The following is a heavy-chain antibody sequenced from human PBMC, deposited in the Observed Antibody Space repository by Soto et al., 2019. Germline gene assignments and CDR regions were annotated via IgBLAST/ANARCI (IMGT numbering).Heavy chain of an antibody. CDR2: ISGSGSTA. CDR1: GFTFSSYA. Sequence: GGSLRLSCAASGFTFSSYALSWVRQNPEKGLEWVSTISGSGSTAYYADSVKGRFTISRDNSRNTLYLQLSSLRAADTATYYCAKHRFSSGWQNAFDFWGQGTMVTVSS. V-gene: IGHV3-23*01. D-gene: IGHD6-19*01. CDR3: AKHRFSSGWQNAFDF. J-gene: IGHJ3*01.